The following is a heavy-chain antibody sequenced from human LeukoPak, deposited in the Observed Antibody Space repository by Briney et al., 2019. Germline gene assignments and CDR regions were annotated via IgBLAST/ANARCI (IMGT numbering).Heavy chain of an antibody. D-gene: IGHD6-19*01. V-gene: IGHV3-30*03. CDR1: GFTFSSYG. CDR2: ISYDGSNK. J-gene: IGHJ6*02. CDR3: ARESGNGYSSGWYPYYYGMDV. Sequence: GGSLRLSCAASGFTFSSYGMHWVRQAPGKGLEWVAVISYDGSNKYYADSVKGRFTISRDNSKNTLYLQMNSLRAEDTAVYYCARESGNGYSSGWYPYYYGMDVWAKGPRSPSP.